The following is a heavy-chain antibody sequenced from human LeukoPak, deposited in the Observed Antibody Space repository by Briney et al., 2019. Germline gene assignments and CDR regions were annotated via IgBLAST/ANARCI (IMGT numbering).Heavy chain of an antibody. V-gene: IGHV1-18*01. CDR3: ARDTALIRTPGGPDS. D-gene: IGHD2-8*02. J-gene: IGHJ5*02. CDR1: GYSFASYG. Sequence: ASVKVSCKTSGYSFASYGISWVRQAPGQGPEWMGWISAYNGDTRYAQHLQGRVSLTTDLSTGTAFMELRSLTSDDTALYYCARDTALIRTPGGPDSWGQGTLVTVSS. CDR2: ISAYNGDT.